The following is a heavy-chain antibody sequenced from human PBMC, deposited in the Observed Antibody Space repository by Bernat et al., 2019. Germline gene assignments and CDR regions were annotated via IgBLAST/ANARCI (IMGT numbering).Heavy chain of an antibody. D-gene: IGHD3/OR15-3a*01. CDR2: INEGGSVE. J-gene: IGHJ5*02. Sequence: EVQLVESGGDWVQPGGSLRLSCVASGFTFSNHWMTWVRQAPGKGLEGVANINEGGSVEHYLDSVKGRFTIARDNAKNSLYLQMNSLRGEDTAVYYCARGGLSKTPADQWGQGTLVTVSS. V-gene: IGHV3-7*01. CDR3: ARGGLSKTPADQ. CDR1: GFTFSNHW.